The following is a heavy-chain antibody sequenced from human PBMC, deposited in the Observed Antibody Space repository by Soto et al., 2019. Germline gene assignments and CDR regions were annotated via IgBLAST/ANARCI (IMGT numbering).Heavy chain of an antibody. Sequence: PSQTLLLTCAISGDSVSSNSAAWNWIRQSPSRGLEWLGRTYYRSKWYNDCAVSVKSRITINPDTSKNQFSLQLNSVTPEDTAVYYCARVEYSSSSSAYYYGMDVWGQGTTVTAP. CDR2: TYYRSKWYN. CDR3: ARVEYSSSSSAYYYGMDV. D-gene: IGHD6-6*01. CDR1: GDSVSSNSAA. V-gene: IGHV6-1*01. J-gene: IGHJ6*02.